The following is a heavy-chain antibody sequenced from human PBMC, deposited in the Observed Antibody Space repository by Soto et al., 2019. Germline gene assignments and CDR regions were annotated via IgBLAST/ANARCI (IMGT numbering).Heavy chain of an antibody. J-gene: IGHJ6*03. V-gene: IGHV3-74*01. CDR3: AREATYYDFWSGYSHPYYYYMDV. CDR2: INSDGSST. CDR1: GFTFSSYW. Sequence: GGSLRLSCAASGFTFSSYWMHWVRQAPGKGLAWVSRINSDGSSTSYADSVKGRFTISRDNAKNTLYLQMNSLRAEDTAVYYCAREATYYDFWSGYSHPYYYYMDVWGKGTTVTVSS. D-gene: IGHD3-3*01.